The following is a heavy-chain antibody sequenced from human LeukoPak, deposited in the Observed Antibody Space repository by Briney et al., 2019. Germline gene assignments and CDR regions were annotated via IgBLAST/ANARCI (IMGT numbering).Heavy chain of an antibody. J-gene: IGHJ4*02. CDR2: MNPNSGNT. Sequence: GASVRVSCTASGYTFTGYYMHWVRQATGQGLEWMGWMNPNSGNTGYAQKFQGRVTITRNTSISTAYMELSSLRSEDTAVYYCARVIYYYGSGRGLGYWGQGTLVTVSS. CDR1: GYTFTGYY. V-gene: IGHV1-8*03. CDR3: ARVIYYYGSGRGLGY. D-gene: IGHD3-10*01.